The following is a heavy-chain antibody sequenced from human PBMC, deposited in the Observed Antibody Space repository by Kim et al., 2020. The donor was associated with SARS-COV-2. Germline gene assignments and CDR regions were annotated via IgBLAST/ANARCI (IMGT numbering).Heavy chain of an antibody. V-gene: IGHV3-53*01. J-gene: IGHJ3*02. CDR2: IYSGGST. Sequence: GGSLRLSCAASGFTVSSNYMSWVRQAPGKGLEWVSVIYSGGSTYYADSVKGRFTISRDNSKNTLYLQMNSLRAEDTAVYYCARGAPHGYYDSSNAFDIWGQGTMVTVS. D-gene: IGHD3-22*01. CDR1: GFTVSSNY. CDR3: ARGAPHGYYDSSNAFDI.